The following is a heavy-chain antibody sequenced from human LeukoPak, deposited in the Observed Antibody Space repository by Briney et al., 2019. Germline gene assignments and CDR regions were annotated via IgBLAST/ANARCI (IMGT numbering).Heavy chain of an antibody. CDR1: GGSIKNSDYY. CDR2: IYYNEAT. D-gene: IGHD6-19*01. Sequence: SETLSLTCTVSGGSIKNSDYYWAWIRQPPGKGLEWIGTIYYNEATQYNPSLKSRASLSIDTSKNQFSLKLTSVTAADTAIYYCARELLIRAVAGTGDYWGQGTLVTVSS. V-gene: IGHV4-39*01. J-gene: IGHJ4*02. CDR3: ARELLIRAVAGTGDY.